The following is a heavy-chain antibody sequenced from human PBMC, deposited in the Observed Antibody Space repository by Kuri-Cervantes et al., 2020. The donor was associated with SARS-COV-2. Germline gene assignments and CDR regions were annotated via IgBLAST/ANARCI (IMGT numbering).Heavy chain of an antibody. V-gene: IGHV3-20*04. J-gene: IGHJ4*02. CDR3: ASDNSGSYFREGGGLDY. Sequence: GESLKISCAASGFTFSSYAMSWVRQAPGKGLEWVSGINWNGGSTGYADSVKGRFTISRDNAKNSLYLQMNSLRAEDTALYYCASDNSGSYFREGGGLDYWGQGTLVTVSS. CDR2: INWNGGST. CDR1: GFTFSSYA. D-gene: IGHD1-26*01.